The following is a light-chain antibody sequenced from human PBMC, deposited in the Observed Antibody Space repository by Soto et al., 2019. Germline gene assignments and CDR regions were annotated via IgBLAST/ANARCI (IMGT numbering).Light chain of an antibody. CDR3: HQCATAPLT. V-gene: IGKV3-20*01. Sequence: EIVLTQSPGTLSLSPGERATLSCRASRSVGNDYLAWYQQRPGQAPRLLMYHASKRAAGIPDRFSGSGSGTDFTLTISGLEPEDFAVYFCHQCATAPLTFGGGTKVEI. CDR2: HAS. CDR1: RSVGNDY. J-gene: IGKJ4*01.